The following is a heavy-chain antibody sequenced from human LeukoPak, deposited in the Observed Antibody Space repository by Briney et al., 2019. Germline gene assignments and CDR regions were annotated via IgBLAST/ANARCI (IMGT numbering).Heavy chain of an antibody. D-gene: IGHD3-16*01. CDR2: INPSGGST. V-gene: IGHV1-46*01. J-gene: IGHJ5*02. Sequence: ASVKVSCKASGYTFTGYYMHWVRQAPGQGLEWMGIINPSGGSTSYAQKFQGRVTMTRDMSTSTVYMELSSLRSEDTAVYYCARDGTVMNWFDPWGQGTLVTVSS. CDR3: ARDGTVMNWFDP. CDR1: GYTFTGYY.